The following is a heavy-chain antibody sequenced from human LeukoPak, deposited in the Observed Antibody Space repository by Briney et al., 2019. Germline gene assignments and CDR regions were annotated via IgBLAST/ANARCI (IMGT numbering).Heavy chain of an antibody. V-gene: IGHV3-15*01. CDR3: AKDKDSSGYPSSPCDY. D-gene: IGHD3-22*01. CDR2: IKSKTDGGTT. J-gene: IGHJ4*02. CDR1: GFTFSNAW. Sequence: GGSLRLSCAASGFTFSNAWMSWVRQAPGKGLEWVGRIKSKTDGGTTDYAAPVKGRFTISRDDSRNTLYLQMNSLRAEDTAVYYCAKDKDSSGYPSSPCDYWGQGTLVTVSS.